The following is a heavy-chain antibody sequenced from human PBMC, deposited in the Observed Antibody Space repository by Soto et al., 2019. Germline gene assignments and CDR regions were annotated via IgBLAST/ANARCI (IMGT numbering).Heavy chain of an antibody. V-gene: IGHV3-30*18. Sequence: GGSLRLSCAASGFTFSSYGMHWVRQAPGKGLEWVAVISYDGSNKYYADSVKGRFTISRDNSKNTLYLQMNSLRAEDTAVYYCAKSYLGWLFSPIDYWGQGTLVTVSS. J-gene: IGHJ4*02. D-gene: IGHD3-3*01. CDR2: ISYDGSNK. CDR3: AKSYLGWLFSPIDY. CDR1: GFTFSSYG.